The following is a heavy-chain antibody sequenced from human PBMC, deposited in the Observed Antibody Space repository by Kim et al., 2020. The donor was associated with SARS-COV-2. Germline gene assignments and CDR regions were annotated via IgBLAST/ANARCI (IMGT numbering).Heavy chain of an antibody. CDR3: ARGPLSDSSGYYLLDY. J-gene: IGHJ4*02. D-gene: IGHD3-22*01. V-gene: IGHV1-8*01. Sequence: KFQGRVTMTRNTSISTAYMELSSLRSEDTAVYYCARGPLSDSSGYYLLDYWGQGTLVTVSS.